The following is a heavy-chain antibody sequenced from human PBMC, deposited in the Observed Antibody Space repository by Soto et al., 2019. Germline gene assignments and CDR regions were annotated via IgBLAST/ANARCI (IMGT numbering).Heavy chain of an antibody. Sequence: EVQLLESGGGLVQPGGSLRLSCAASGFTFNNYAMGWVRQAPGKGLEWVSAITDSGDDTYYIDSVKGRFTISRDNSKSTFYLEMNGLRAEDTAIYYCAKLGSSSWSPHYYFDYWAQGTLVTVSS. CDR1: GFTFNNYA. CDR3: AKLGSSSWSPHYYFDY. CDR2: ITDSGDDT. J-gene: IGHJ4*02. V-gene: IGHV3-23*01. D-gene: IGHD2-2*01.